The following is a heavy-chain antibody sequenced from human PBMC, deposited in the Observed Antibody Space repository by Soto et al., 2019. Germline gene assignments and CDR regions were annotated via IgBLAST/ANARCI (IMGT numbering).Heavy chain of an antibody. D-gene: IGHD3-22*01. CDR3: TTDSTNYDSSGRDAFDI. V-gene: IGHV3-15*07. CDR1: GFTFSNAW. CDR2: IKSKTDGGTT. Sequence: VQLVESGGGLVKPGGSLRLSCAASGFTFSNAWMNWVRQAPGKGLEWVGRIKSKTDGGTTDYAAPVKGRFTISRDESKNTLYLQMNSLKTEDTAVYYCTTDSTNYDSSGRDAFDIWGQGTMVTVSS. J-gene: IGHJ3*02.